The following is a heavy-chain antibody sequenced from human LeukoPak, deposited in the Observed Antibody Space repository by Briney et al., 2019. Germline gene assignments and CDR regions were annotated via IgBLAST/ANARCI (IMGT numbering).Heavy chain of an antibody. V-gene: IGHV1-2*02. J-gene: IGHJ4*02. CDR2: INPNSGDT. CDR3: ARRLTTSQDLDY. CDR1: GYTFTGHY. Sequence: ASVKVSCKASGYTFTGHYMYWVRQAPGQGLESMGWINPNSGDTNYAQKFQGRVTMTRDTSISTAYMDLNRLTSDDTAVYYCARRLTTSQDLDYWGQGTLVTVSS. D-gene: IGHD2-2*01.